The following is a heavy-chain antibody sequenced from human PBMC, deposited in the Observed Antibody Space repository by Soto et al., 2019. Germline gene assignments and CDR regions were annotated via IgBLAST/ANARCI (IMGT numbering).Heavy chain of an antibody. CDR1: GGTFSSYT. CDR3: ARAPNQYCSGGSCHLDY. CDR2: IIPILGIA. Sequence: ASVKVSCKASGGTFSSYTISWVRQAPGQGLEWMGRIIPILGIANYAQKFQGRVTITADKSTSTAYMELSSLRSEDTAVYYCARAPNQYCSGGSCHLDYWGQGTLVTVSS. V-gene: IGHV1-69*02. D-gene: IGHD2-15*01. J-gene: IGHJ4*02.